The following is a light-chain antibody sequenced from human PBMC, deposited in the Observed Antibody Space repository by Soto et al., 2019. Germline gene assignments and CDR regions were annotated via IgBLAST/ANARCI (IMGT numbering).Light chain of an antibody. J-gene: IGLJ1*01. CDR2: DVS. V-gene: IGLV2-14*03. CDR1: SSDVGAYDY. Sequence: QSALAQPASVSGSPGQSIAISCAGSSSDVGAYDYVSWYQQHPDKAPKVILYDVSNRPSGISFRFSGSKSGNTASLTISGLQAEDEADYYCRSYTSSATHVFGTGTKLTVL. CDR3: RSYTSSATHV.